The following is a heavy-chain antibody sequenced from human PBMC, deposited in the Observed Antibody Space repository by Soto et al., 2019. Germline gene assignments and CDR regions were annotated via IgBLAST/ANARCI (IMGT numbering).Heavy chain of an antibody. Sequence: QLQLQESGSGLVKPSQTLSLTCAVSGGSISSGGYSWSWIRQPPGKGLEWVGYIYHSGSTYYNPSLKSRVTISIDRSKSQFSLKLSSVTAADQAVYYCTRSSSTVTTLAYWGQGTLVTVS. CDR1: GGSISSGGYS. J-gene: IGHJ4*02. V-gene: IGHV4-30-2*01. D-gene: IGHD2-2*01. CDR2: IYHSGST. CDR3: TRSSSTVTTLAY.